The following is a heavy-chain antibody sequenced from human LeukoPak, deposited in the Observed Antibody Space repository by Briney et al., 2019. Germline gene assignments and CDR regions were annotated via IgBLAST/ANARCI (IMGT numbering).Heavy chain of an antibody. CDR3: ARTSGGYSYGYWRGLRY. CDR1: GGSTSSSTYH. J-gene: IGHJ4*02. Sequence: SETLSLTCTVFGGSTSSSTYHWGWIRQPPGKGLEWVGSIYYSGSTYYNPSLKSRVIISVDTSKNQFSLKLSSVTAADTAVYYCARTSGGYSYGYWRGLRYWGQGTLVTVSS. CDR2: IYYSGST. V-gene: IGHV4-39*07. D-gene: IGHD5-18*01.